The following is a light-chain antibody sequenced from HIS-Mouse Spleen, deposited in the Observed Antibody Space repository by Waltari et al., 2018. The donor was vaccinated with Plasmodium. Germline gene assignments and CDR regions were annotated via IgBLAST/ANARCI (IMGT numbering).Light chain of an antibody. CDR3: YSTDSSGNHRV. CDR2: EDS. Sequence: SYELTQQPPVSVSPEQTARITCSGAALPQKYAYWYPQKAGQAPVLVIYEDSKRPSGIPERFSGSSSGTMATLSISGAQVEDEADYYCYSTDSSGNHRVFGGGTKLTVL. CDR1: ALPQKY. J-gene: IGLJ3*02. V-gene: IGLV3-10*01.